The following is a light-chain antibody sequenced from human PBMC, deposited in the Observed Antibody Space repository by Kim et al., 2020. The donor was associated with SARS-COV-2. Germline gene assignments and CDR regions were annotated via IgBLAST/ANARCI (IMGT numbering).Light chain of an antibody. J-gene: IGKJ1*01. V-gene: IGKV1-27*01. CDR1: QGISNY. Sequence: DIQMTQSPSSLSASVGDRVTITCRASQGISNYLAWYQQKAGKVPKLLIHAASTLHSGVPSRFSGSGSGTDFTLTISTLQPEDVATYYCQEYDSVPWTFGQGTKVEIK. CDR2: AAS. CDR3: QEYDSVPWT.